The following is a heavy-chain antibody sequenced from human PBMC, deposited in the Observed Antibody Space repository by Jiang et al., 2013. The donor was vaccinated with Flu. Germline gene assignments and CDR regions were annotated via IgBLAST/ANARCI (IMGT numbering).Heavy chain of an antibody. Sequence: GPGLVKPSDTLSLTCTVSGGSISSSTYYWGWIRQPPGRGLEWVGSIYYSGSAFYNPSLKSRLTTSVDTSKNQFSLKLSSVTAADTAVYYCARQALGSGWSSGRFDPWGQGTLVTVSS. D-gene: IGHD6-19*01. CDR1: GGSISSSTYY. J-gene: IGHJ5*02. V-gene: IGHV4-39*01. CDR3: ARQALGSGWSSGRFDP. CDR2: IYYSGSA.